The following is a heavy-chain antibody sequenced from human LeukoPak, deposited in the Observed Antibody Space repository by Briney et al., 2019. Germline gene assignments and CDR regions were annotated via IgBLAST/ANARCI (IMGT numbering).Heavy chain of an antibody. Sequence: SETLSLTCTVSGGSISSYYWSWIRQPPGKGLEWIGYIYYSGSTNYNPSLKSRVTISVDTSKNQFSLKLSSVTAADTAVYYCARLVSLWLARGAFDIWGQGTMVTVSS. CDR1: GGSISSYY. CDR3: ARLVSLWLARGAFDI. J-gene: IGHJ3*02. V-gene: IGHV4-59*08. D-gene: IGHD5-12*01. CDR2: IYYSGST.